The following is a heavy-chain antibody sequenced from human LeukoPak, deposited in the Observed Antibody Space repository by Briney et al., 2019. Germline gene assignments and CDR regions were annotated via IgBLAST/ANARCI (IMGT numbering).Heavy chain of an antibody. Sequence: GRSLRLSCAASGFTFSSYGMHWVRQAPGKGLEWVAVIWYDGRNKYYADSVKGRFTISRDNSKNTLYLQMNSLRAEDTAVYYCARRYCGGGDCYPLDYWGQGTLVTVSS. J-gene: IGHJ4*02. D-gene: IGHD2-21*02. CDR2: IWYDGRNK. V-gene: IGHV3-33*01. CDR1: GFTFSSYG. CDR3: ARRYCGGGDCYPLDY.